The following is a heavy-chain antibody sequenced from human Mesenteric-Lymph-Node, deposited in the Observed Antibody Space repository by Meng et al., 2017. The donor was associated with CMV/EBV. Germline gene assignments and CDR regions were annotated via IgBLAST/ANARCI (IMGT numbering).Heavy chain of an antibody. CDR1: GFTFSSYG. J-gene: IGHJ4*02. Sequence: GGSLRLSCTASGFTFSSYGMHWVRQAPGKGLEWVAFIRYDGNNKYYADSVKGRFTISRDNSKNTLYLEMNSLRDEDTAVYYCAKWDSSSWHVADYWGQGTLVTVSS. CDR2: IRYDGNNK. CDR3: AKWDSSSWHVADY. V-gene: IGHV3-30*02. D-gene: IGHD6-13*01.